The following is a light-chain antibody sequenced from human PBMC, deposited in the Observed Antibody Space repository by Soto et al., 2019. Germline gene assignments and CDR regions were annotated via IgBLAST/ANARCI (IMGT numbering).Light chain of an antibody. CDR3: QQYVSSPWA. CDR1: QSVGHMF. Sequence: EIVLTQSPDTLSLSPGDRATLSCRASQSVGHMFLAWFQQKPGQAPRLLLFDAYRRATGIPDRFTGSGSGTDFTLTISRLEPEDFAVYYCQQYVSSPWAFGQGTKVDIK. CDR2: DAY. V-gene: IGKV3-20*01. J-gene: IGKJ1*01.